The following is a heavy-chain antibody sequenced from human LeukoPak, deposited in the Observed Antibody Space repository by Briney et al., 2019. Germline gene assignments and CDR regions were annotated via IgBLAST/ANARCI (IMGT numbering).Heavy chain of an antibody. CDR1: GGSISSHY. J-gene: IGHJ5*02. CDR2: IYYSGST. V-gene: IGHV4-59*11. Sequence: SETLSLTCTVSGGSISSHYWSWIRQPPGKGLEWIGYIYYSGSTNYNPSLKSRVTISVDTSKNQLSLKLSSVTAADTAVYYCAREVPRSYYDSSGYYWFDPWGQGTLVTVSS. CDR3: AREVPRSYYDSSGYYWFDP. D-gene: IGHD3-22*01.